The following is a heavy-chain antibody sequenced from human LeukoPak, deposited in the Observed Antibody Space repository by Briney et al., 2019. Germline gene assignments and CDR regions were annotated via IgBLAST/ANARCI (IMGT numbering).Heavy chain of an antibody. Sequence: SETLSLTCTDSGGSLSRRGYHWAWIRQPPGKGLEWIGSIYYSGNTYYNPSLKSRVTISVDTSKNRFSLSLKSVTAAQTAVYYCATVASTCIGGNCYQYYFDYWGQGTLVTVSS. CDR1: GGSLSRRGYH. CDR2: IYYSGNT. V-gene: IGHV4-39*01. D-gene: IGHD2-15*01. CDR3: ATVASTCIGGNCYQYYFDY. J-gene: IGHJ4*02.